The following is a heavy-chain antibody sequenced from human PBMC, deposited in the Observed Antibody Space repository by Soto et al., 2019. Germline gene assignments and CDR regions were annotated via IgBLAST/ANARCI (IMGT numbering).Heavy chain of an antibody. V-gene: IGHV3-30-3*01. CDR2: ISYDGSNK. CDR3: ARGPVVVVAVTVEPTSP. CDR1: GFTFSSYA. D-gene: IGHD2-15*01. J-gene: IGHJ5*02. Sequence: PGGSLRLPCAASGFTFSSYAMHWVRQAPGKGLEWVAVISYDGSNKYYADSVKGRFTISRDNSKNTLYLQMNSLRAEATAVYYCARGPVVVVAVTVEPTSPWGQGTLVTVSS.